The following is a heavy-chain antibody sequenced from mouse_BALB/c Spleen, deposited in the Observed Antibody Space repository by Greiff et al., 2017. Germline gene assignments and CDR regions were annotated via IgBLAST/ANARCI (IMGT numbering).Heavy chain of an antibody. CDR3: ARSSRYDGVDY. CDR2: ISSGSSTS. J-gene: IGHJ4*01. V-gene: IGHV5-17*02. CDR1: GFTFSSFG. Sequence: EVMLVESGGGLVQPGGSRKLSCAASGFTFSSFGMHWVRQAPEKGLEWVAYISSGSSTSYYADTVKGRFTISRDNPKNTLFLQMTSLRSEDTAMYYCARSSRYDGVDYWGQGTSVTVSS. D-gene: IGHD2-14*01.